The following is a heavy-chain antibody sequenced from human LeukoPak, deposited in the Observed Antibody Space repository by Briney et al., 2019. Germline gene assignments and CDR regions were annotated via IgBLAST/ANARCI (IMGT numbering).Heavy chain of an antibody. CDR3: ARIGHGWTYGGGLDP. D-gene: IGHD4-23*01. CDR1: GVPFSLYS. J-gene: IGHJ5*02. V-gene: IGHV3-30*04. Sequence: GTSLRLSWAASGVPFSLYSTHCVRQAPGKGLECVAIISLDGQKTFYSESVRGRVTTSRDNCTNTMSLQMDSLRPEDTAMYHCARIGHGWTYGGGLDPWGQGTLVIV. CDR2: ISLDGQKT.